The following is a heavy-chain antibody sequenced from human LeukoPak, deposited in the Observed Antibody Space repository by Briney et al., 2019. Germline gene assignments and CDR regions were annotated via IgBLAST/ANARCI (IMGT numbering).Heavy chain of an antibody. Sequence: GGSLRLSCAASGFTVSSNYMSWVRQAPGKGLEWVSVIYSGGSTYYADSVKGRFTISRDNSKNTLYLQMNSLRAEDTAVYYCARGLPNYYGMDVWGQGTTVTVSS. CDR3: ARGLPNYYGMDV. CDR1: GFTVSSNY. V-gene: IGHV3-66*01. J-gene: IGHJ6*02. CDR2: IYSGGST.